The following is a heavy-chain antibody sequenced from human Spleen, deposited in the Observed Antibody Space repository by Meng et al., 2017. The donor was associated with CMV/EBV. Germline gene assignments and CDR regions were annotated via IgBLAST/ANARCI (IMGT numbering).Heavy chain of an antibody. Sequence: SGYNCTNYYMYWVRQAPGQGLEWMGWISAYNGNTNYAPKFQGRVTMTTDTFTSTAYMELRSLRSDDTAVYYCARDRYSSGWPNNWFDPWGQGTLVTVSS. CDR1: GYNCTNYY. V-gene: IGHV1-18*04. CDR2: ISAYNGNT. CDR3: ARDRYSSGWPNNWFDP. D-gene: IGHD6-19*01. J-gene: IGHJ5*02.